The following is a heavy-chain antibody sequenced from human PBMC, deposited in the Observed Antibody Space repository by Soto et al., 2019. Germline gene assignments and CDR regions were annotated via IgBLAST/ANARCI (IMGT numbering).Heavy chain of an antibody. CDR2: INPNSGGT. CDR3: ARGTVHGDYVSPYDY. J-gene: IGHJ4*02. V-gene: IGHV1-2*04. CDR1: GYTFTGYY. D-gene: IGHD4-17*01. Sequence: ASVKVSCKASGYTFTGYYMHWVRQAPGQGLEWMGWINPNSGGTNYAQKFQGWVTMTRDTSISTAYMELSRLRSDDTAVYYCARGTVHGDYVSPYDYWGQGTLVTVSS.